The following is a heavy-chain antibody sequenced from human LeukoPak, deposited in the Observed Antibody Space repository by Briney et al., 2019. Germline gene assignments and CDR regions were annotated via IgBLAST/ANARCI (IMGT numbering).Heavy chain of an antibody. V-gene: IGHV6-1*01. D-gene: IGHD7-27*01. CDR1: GDSVSSNSAA. Sequence: SQTLSLTCAISGDSVSSNSAAWNWIRQSPSRGLEWLGRTYDRSKWYNEYAISVKSPITINADTSENQFSLQLNSVSPGDTAVYYCARELTGFDYWGQGTLVTVSS. CDR2: TYDRSKWYN. J-gene: IGHJ4*02. CDR3: ARELTGFDY.